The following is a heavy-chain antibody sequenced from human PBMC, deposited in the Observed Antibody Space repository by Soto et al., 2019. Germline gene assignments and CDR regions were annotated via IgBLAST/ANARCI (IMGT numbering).Heavy chain of an antibody. CDR3: ARSVSSWCIFDC. CDR1: GGSISSYY. CDR2: IYTTGNT. J-gene: IGHJ4*02. Sequence: SETLSLTCTVSGGSISSYYWSWIRQPAGKGLEWIGRIYTTGNTNSNPSVNYNPSLKSRVTMSVDSSKNQFSLNLNSVTAADTAVYYCARSVSSWCIFDCWGQGTLVTVSS. V-gene: IGHV4-4*07. D-gene: IGHD2-8*01.